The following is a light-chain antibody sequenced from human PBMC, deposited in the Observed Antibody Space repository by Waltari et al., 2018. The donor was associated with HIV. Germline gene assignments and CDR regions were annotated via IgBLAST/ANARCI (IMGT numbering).Light chain of an antibody. Sequence: QSALTQPASVSGSPGQSIPISCPGTSSDVGSYNLVSWYQQHPGKAPKLMIYEGSKRPSGVSNRFSGSKSGNTASLTISGLQAEDEADYYCCSYAGTSPYVFGTGTKVTVL. J-gene: IGLJ1*01. V-gene: IGLV2-23*01. CDR3: CSYAGTSPYV. CDR1: SSDVGSYNL. CDR2: EGS.